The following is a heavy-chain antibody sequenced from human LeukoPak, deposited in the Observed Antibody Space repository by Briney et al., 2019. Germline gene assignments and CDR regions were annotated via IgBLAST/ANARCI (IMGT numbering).Heavy chain of an antibody. D-gene: IGHD6-19*01. CDR2: ISGGGSYT. Sequence: PGGSLRLSCVGSGFSFSSFAMSWVSQAPGKGLEWVSTISGGGSYTYFADSVKGRFTVSRDDSKSMHFLQMNSLRPEDTALYFCAKRITVSAGYYLDSWGRGTLVTVSS. CDR1: GFSFSSFA. V-gene: IGHV3-23*01. CDR3: AKRITVSAGYYLDS. J-gene: IGHJ4*02.